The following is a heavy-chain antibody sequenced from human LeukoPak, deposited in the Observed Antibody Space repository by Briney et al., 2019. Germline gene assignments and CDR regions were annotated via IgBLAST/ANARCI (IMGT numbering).Heavy chain of an antibody. J-gene: IGHJ6*03. CDR2: ISYDGSNK. CDR1: GFTFSSYG. CDR3: TRAGGLVRGVHYYYYMDV. V-gene: IGHV3-30*03. D-gene: IGHD3-10*01. Sequence: GGSLRLSCAASGFTFSSYGMHWVRQAPGKGLEWVAVISYDGSNKYYADSVKGRFTISRDNSKNTLSLQMNSLRPEDTAVYYCTRAGGLVRGVHYYYYMDVWGKGTTVTISS.